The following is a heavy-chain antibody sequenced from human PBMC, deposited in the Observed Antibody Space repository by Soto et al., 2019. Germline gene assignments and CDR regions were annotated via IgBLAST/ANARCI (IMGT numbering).Heavy chain of an antibody. J-gene: IGHJ6*03. V-gene: IGHV1-3*01. Sequence: QVQLVQSGSEVKKPGASVRLSCKASGYTFTSYAVYWVRQAPGQRLEWMGWINPANGDTKYSQKFQDRVIVSRDTAAITAHIDLRSLRSEDTAVYYCARDTGYCSGGSCFLNFRDVWGKGTTVTVSS. D-gene: IGHD2-15*01. CDR3: ARDTGYCSGGSCFLNFRDV. CDR1: GYTFTSYA. CDR2: INPANGDT.